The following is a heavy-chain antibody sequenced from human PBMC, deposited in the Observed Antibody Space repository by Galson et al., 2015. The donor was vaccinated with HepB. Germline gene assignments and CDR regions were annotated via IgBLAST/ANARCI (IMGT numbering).Heavy chain of an antibody. D-gene: IGHD6-13*01. CDR3: ARRQQVVLRYGMDV. Sequence: SETLSLTCAVYGGSFSGYYWSWIRQPPGKGLEWIGEINHSGSTTFNPSLQSRVTISVDTSKNQFSLKLTSVTAADTAVYYCARRQQVVLRYGMDVWGQGTTVTVSS. V-gene: IGHV4-34*01. CDR2: INHSGST. CDR1: GGSFSGYY. J-gene: IGHJ6*02.